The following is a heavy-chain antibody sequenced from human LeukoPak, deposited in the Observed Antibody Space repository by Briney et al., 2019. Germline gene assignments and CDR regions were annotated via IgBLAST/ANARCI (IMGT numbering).Heavy chain of an antibody. Sequence: SVKVSCKASGATFISYAMSWVRQAPGQGLEWMGGIIPIFGTANYAQKFQGRVTITADKSTSTAYMELSSLRSEDTAVYYCARAGRCTNGVCPHYYYYMDVWGKGTTVTVSS. CDR1: GATFISYA. V-gene: IGHV1-69*06. D-gene: IGHD2-8*01. J-gene: IGHJ6*03. CDR2: IIPIFGTA. CDR3: ARAGRCTNGVCPHYYYYMDV.